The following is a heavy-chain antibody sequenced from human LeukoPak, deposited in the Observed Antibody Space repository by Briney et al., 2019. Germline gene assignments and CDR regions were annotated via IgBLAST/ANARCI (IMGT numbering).Heavy chain of an antibody. CDR3: AKDSRIYVDFDY. CDR2: ISGSGGST. J-gene: IGHJ4*02. V-gene: IGHV3-23*01. D-gene: IGHD2-2*01. CDR1: GFTFRSYA. Sequence: GASLRLSCAASGFTFRSYAMSWVRQAPGKGLEWVSTISGSGGSTYYADSVKGRFTISRDNSKNTVYLQMNSLRSEDTAVYYCAKDSRIYVDFDYWGQGTLVTVSS.